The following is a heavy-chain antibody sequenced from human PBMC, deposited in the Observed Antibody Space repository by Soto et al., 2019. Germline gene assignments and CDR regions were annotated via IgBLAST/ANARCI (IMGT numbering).Heavy chain of an antibody. J-gene: IGHJ4*02. D-gene: IGHD4-17*01. CDR1: GDSVTSSNW. Sequence: KSSETLSLTCAVSGDSVTSSNWWSWVRQPPGKGLEWIGEIYHSESTNYNPSLKSRVTMSIDKSKNQFSLKLTSVTAADTAVYFCARYDFGIFDYWGQGTLVTVSS. CDR2: IYHSEST. V-gene: IGHV4-4*02. CDR3: ARYDFGIFDY.